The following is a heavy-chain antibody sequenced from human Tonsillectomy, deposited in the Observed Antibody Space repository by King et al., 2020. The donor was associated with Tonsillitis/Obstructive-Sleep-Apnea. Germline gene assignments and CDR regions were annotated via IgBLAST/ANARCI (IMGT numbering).Heavy chain of an antibody. D-gene: IGHD2-2*01. CDR1: GYSFTSYW. V-gene: IGHV5-10-1*01. CDR3: AREGYCSSTSCYAEYNWFDP. J-gene: IGHJ5*02. Sequence: VQLVESGAEVKKPGESLRISCKGSGYSFTSYWISWVRQMPGKGLEWMGRIDPSDSYTNYSPSFQGHVTISADNSISTAYLQWSSLKASDTAMYYCAREGYCSSTSCYAEYNWFDPWGQGTLVTVSS. CDR2: IDPSDSYT.